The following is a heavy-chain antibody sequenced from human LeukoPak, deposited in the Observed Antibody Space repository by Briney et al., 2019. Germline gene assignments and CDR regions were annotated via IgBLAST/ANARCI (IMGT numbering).Heavy chain of an antibody. D-gene: IGHD4-23*01. J-gene: IGHJ4*02. CDR1: GGSISTYY. V-gene: IGHV4-59*01. CDR3: ARDTGTVVDY. CDR2: IYYSGST. Sequence: SETLSLTCTVSGGSISTYYWSWLRQPPGKGLEWIGYIYYSGSTNYNPSLKSRVTTSVDTSKNQFSLKMSFVTAADTAVYYCARDTGTVVDYWGQGTLVTVSS.